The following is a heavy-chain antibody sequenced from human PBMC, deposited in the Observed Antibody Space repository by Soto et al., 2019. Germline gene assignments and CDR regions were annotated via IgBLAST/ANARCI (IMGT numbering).Heavy chain of an antibody. D-gene: IGHD2-15*01. Sequence: GGSLRLSCAASGFTFSSYAMHWVRQAPGKGLEWVTVTTNDSTNKYYAGSVKGRFTSSRDNSKNTLYLQMNSLKAEDTAVYYSARDSGGSEIRNFAYWGQGTLFTVS. V-gene: IGHV3-30*04. CDR2: TTNDSTNK. CDR1: GFTFSSYA. J-gene: IGHJ4*02. CDR3: ARDSGGSEIRNFAY.